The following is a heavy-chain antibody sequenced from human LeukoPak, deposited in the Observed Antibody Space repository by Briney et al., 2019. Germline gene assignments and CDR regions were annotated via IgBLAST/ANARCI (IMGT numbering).Heavy chain of an antibody. CDR2: INHSGST. CDR1: GGSFSGYY. CDR3: ARGTPVVVPAASAFDI. V-gene: IGHV4-34*01. D-gene: IGHD2-2*01. Sequence: SETLSLTCAVYGGSFSGYYWSWIRPPPGKGLEWIGEINHSGSTNYNPSLKSRVTISVDTSKNQFSLKLSSVTAADTAVYYCARGTPVVVPAASAFDIWGQGTMVTVSS. J-gene: IGHJ3*02.